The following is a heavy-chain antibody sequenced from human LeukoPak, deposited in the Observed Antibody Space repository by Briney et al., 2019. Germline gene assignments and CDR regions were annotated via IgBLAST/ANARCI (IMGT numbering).Heavy chain of an antibody. CDR2: IFYSGST. CDR1: GGCLSRSPYY. D-gene: IGHD3-22*01. Sequence: PSETLSLTCTVSGGCLSRSPYYWGWIRQPPGKGLEWIGSIFYSGSTSYNPSLKSRVTISVDTSKNQFSLKLSSVTAADTAMYYCARVVPIDSSGYYPDRNWFDPWGQGTLVTVSS. CDR3: ARVVPIDSSGYYPDRNWFDP. V-gene: IGHV4-39*07. J-gene: IGHJ5*02.